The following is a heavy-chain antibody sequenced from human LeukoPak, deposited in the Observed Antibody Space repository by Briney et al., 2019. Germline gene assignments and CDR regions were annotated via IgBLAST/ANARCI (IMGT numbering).Heavy chain of an antibody. V-gene: IGHV3-11*04. J-gene: IGHJ4*02. CDR3: ARDSRITMVRGVIIPPYFDY. CDR2: ISSSGSTI. CDR1: GFTFSDYY. Sequence: TSGGSLRLSCAASGFTFSDYYMSWIRQAPGKGLEWVSYISSSGSTIYYADSVKGRFTISRDNAKNSLYLQMNSLRAEDTAVYYCARDSRITMVRGVIIPPYFDYWGQGTLVTVSS. D-gene: IGHD3-10*01.